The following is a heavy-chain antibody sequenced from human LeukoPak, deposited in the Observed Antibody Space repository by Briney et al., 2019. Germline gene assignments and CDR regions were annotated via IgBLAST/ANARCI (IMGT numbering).Heavy chain of an antibody. CDR2: IRYDGSNK. D-gene: IGHD5-18*01. CDR3: AKDQFSGGYSYGLFDY. Sequence: PGGSLRLSCAASGFTFSSYGMHWVRQAPGKGLEWVAVIRYDGSNKYYADSVKGRFTISRDNSTNTLYLQMNSLRAEDTAVYYCAKDQFSGGYSYGLFDYWGQGTLVTVSS. J-gene: IGHJ4*02. CDR1: GFTFSSYG. V-gene: IGHV3-30*02.